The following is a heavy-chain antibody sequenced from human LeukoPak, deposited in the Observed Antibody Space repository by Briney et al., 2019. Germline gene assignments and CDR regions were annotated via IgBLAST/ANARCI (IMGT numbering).Heavy chain of an antibody. V-gene: IGHV4-30-4*01. D-gene: IGHD3-10*01. J-gene: IGHJ4*02. CDR2: IYYSGST. CDR3: AREGSSGSFDD. CDR1: GGSISSGDYY. Sequence: SETLSLTCTVSGGSISSGDYYWSWIRQPPGKGLEWIGYIYYSGSTYYNPSLKSRVTISVDTSKNQFSLKLSSVTAADTAVYYYAREGSSGSFDDWGQGTLVTVSS.